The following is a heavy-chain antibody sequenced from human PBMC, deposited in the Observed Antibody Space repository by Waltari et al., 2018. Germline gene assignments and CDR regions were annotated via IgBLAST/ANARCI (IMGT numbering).Heavy chain of an antibody. CDR3: AANEMYYYYMDV. V-gene: IGHV4-4*09. J-gene: IGHJ6*03. CDR2: GST. Sequence: GSTNYNPSLKSRVTISVDTSKNQFSLKLSSVTAADTAVYYCAANEMYYYYMDVWGKGTTV. D-gene: IGHD2-8*01.